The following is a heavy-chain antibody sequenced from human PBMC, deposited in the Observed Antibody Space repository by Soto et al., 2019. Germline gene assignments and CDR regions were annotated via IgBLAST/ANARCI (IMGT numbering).Heavy chain of an antibody. CDR2: ISYDGTKR. Sequence: QVQLVESGGGVDQPGKSLTLSCVVSGFTFSTYGMHWVRQAPGKGLEWVALISYDGTKRYYAASVKGQVTISRDNSKNTMYLEMNSLRADDTAVYYCAKAPIAVAGSYLHYWGQGTLVIASS. V-gene: IGHV3-30*18. CDR3: AKAPIAVAGSYLHY. J-gene: IGHJ4*02. D-gene: IGHD6-19*01. CDR1: GFTFSTYG.